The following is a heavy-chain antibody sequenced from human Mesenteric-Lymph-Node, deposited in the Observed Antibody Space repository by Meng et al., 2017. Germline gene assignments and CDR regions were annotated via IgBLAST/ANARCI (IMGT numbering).Heavy chain of an antibody. CDR3: ASRCGGDY. V-gene: IGHV4-31*03. CDR2: IFPSGAT. Sequence: QVPLQESGPGLVKPSQTLSLTCTVSGGSISNDRYYWSWIRQHPGKGLEWIGCIFPSGATYYNPSLKSRITISIDTSNNEFSLKLTSLTAADTAVYYCASRCGGDYWGQGTLVTVSS. D-gene: IGHD3-10*01. CDR1: GGSISNDRYY. J-gene: IGHJ4*02.